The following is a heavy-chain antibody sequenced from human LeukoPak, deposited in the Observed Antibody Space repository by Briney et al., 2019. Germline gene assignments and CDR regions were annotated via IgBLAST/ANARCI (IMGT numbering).Heavy chain of an antibody. CDR1: GFTFSSYS. CDR3: TTDRSCIAVANCDWLDP. V-gene: IGHV3-21*03. Sequence: GGSLRLSCAASGFTFSSYSMNWVRQAPGKGLEWVSSISSSSSYIYYADSVKGRFTISRDNAKNSLYLQMNSLKAEDTAVYYCTTDRSCIAVANCDWLDPWGQGTLVTVSS. D-gene: IGHD6-19*01. CDR2: ISSSSSYI. J-gene: IGHJ5*02.